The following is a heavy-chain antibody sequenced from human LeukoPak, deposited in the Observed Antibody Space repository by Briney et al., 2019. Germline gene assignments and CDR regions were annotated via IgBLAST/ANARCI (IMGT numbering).Heavy chain of an antibody. CDR3: ASGGYCSGGSCYPTNWFDP. CDR2: IYTSGST. V-gene: IGHV4-4*07. J-gene: IGHJ5*02. Sequence: PSETLSLTCTVSGGSISSYYWSWIRQPAGKGLEWIGRIYTSGSTNYNPSLKSRVTMSVDTSKNQFSLKLSSVTAADTAVYYCASGGYCSGGSCYPTNWFDPWGQGTLVTVSS. D-gene: IGHD2-15*01. CDR1: GGSISSYY.